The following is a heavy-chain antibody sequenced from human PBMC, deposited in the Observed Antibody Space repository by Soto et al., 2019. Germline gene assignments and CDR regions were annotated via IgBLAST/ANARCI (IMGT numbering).Heavy chain of an antibody. CDR1: GFMFSAYT. D-gene: IGHD3-22*01. J-gene: IGHJ5*02. CDR3: ATPYYYNH. V-gene: IGHV3-21*01. CDR2: ITDDSSHI. Sequence: GGSLRLSCAASGFMFSAYTMTWVRQSPGKGLEWLASITDDSSHIDYADSVRGRFTVSRDNARKSVYLQMDSPGAEDTAIYYCATPYYYNHWGPGTLVTVPQ.